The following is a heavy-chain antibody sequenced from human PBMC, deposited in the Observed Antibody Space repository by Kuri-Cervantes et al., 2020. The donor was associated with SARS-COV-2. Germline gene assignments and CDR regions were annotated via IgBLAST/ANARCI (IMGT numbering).Heavy chain of an antibody. V-gene: IGHV3-64D*08. D-gene: IGHD3-3*02. CDR1: GFSFSSYA. CDR3: VKDPKGFGVSFLVAAFDI. Sequence: GESLKISCSASGFSFSSYAMHWVRQPPGKGLEYVSAISSNGGSTYYADSVKGRFTISRDNSKSTLYLQMNSLRAEDTAVYYCVKDPKGFGVSFLVAAFDIWGQGTMVTVSS. CDR2: ISSNGGST. J-gene: IGHJ3*02.